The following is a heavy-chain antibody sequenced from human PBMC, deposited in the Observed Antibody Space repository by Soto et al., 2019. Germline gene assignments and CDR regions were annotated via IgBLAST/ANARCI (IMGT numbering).Heavy chain of an antibody. Sequence: QVQLVESGGGVVQPGRSLRLSCAASGFTFSSYGMHWVRQAPGKGLEWVAVISYDGSNKYYADSVKGRFTISRDNSKNTLYLQMNRLRDEDTAVYYCAKDLLLEFGEKRDRYYYYYGMDVWGKGTTVTVSS. J-gene: IGHJ6*04. CDR3: AKDLLLEFGEKRDRYYYYYGMDV. CDR2: ISYDGSNK. D-gene: IGHD3-10*01. CDR1: GFTFSSYG. V-gene: IGHV3-30*18.